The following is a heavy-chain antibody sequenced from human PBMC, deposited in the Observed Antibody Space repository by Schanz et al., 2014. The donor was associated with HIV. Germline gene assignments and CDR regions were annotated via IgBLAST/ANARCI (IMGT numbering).Heavy chain of an antibody. V-gene: IGHV3-23*04. Sequence: EVQLVGSGGGLVKPGGSLSLSCVASGFTFTTSAMSWVRQAPGKGLEWGAEISGGGGSTYYADSVKGRFTISRDNSRHTLYLQMNRLRAEDTAVYYCASTEYPYTTSSDYYYGMDVWGQGTTVTVSS. CDR1: GFTFTTSA. J-gene: IGHJ6*02. D-gene: IGHD6-6*01. CDR2: ISGGGGST. CDR3: ASTEYPYTTSSDYYYGMDV.